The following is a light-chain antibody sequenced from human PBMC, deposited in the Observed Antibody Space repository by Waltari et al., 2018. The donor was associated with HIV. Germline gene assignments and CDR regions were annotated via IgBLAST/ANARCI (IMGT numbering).Light chain of an antibody. CDR3: QQYDTYLFT. CDR1: QSVRRC. Sequence: DIQMTQSPSTLSASVGDRVTITCRASQSVRRCLAWYQQKPGKAPKLLIYKASTLESGVPSRFSGSGSGTEFTLTISSLQPDDFATYYCQQYDTYLFTFGQGTKLEIK. V-gene: IGKV1-5*03. CDR2: KAS. J-gene: IGKJ2*01.